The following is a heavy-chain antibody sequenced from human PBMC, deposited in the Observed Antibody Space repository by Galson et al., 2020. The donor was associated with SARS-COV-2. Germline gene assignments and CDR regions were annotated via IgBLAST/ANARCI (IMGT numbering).Heavy chain of an antibody. CDR1: GFTFSSYG. V-gene: IGHV3-33*01. Sequence: GESLKISCAASGFTFSSYGMHWVRQAPGKGLEWVAVIWFDGTNKYYADSVKGRFTISRDNSKKMLYLQMNSLRAEDTAVYYCARDSGITRGFDYWGQGTLVTVSS. J-gene: IGHJ4*02. CDR3: ARDSGITRGFDY. CDR2: IWFDGTNK. D-gene: IGHD3-10*01.